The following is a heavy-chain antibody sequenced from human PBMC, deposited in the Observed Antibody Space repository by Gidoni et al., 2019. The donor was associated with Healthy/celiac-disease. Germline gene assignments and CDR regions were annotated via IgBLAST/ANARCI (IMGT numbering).Heavy chain of an antibody. CDR1: GGSVSSGSYY. J-gene: IGHJ4*02. V-gene: IGHV4-61*01. CDR2: IYYSGST. CDR3: ARDEGRYFDY. Sequence: QVQLQESGPGLVKPSETLSLSSPVSGGSVSSGSYYWSWIRQPPGKGLEWIGYIYYSGSTNYNPSLKSRVTISVDTSKNQFSLKLSSVTAADTAVYYCARDEGRYFDYWGQGTLVTVSS.